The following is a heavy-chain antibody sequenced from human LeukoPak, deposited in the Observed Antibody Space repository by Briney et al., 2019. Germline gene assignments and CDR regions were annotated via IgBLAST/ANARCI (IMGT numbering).Heavy chain of an antibody. J-gene: IGHJ4*02. V-gene: IGHV3-30*18. CDR2: ISYDGSNK. D-gene: IGHD6-6*01. CDR3: AKDRGWRGSSSADY. Sequence: QPGRSLRLSCAASGFTFSSYGMHWVRQAPGKGLEWVAVISYDGSNKYYADSVKGRFTISRDNSKNTLYLQMNSLRAEDTAVYYCAKDRGWRGSSSADYWGQGTLVTVSS. CDR1: GFTFSSYG.